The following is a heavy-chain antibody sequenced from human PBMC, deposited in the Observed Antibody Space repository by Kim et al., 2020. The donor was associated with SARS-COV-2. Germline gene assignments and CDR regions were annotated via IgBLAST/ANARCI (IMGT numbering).Heavy chain of an antibody. CDR3: ARIAAAVNFDY. D-gene: IGHD6-13*01. V-gene: IGHV3-21*01. CDR2: I. J-gene: IGHJ4*02. Sequence: IDYADTVKGRFTISRDNAKNSLYLQMNSLRAEDTAVYYCARIAAAVNFDYWGQGTLVTVSS.